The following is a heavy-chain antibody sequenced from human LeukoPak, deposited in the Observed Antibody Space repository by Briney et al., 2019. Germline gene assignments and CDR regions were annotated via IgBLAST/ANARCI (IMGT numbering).Heavy chain of an antibody. Sequence: SETLSLTCTVSGVSLSSYYFSWIRQSPGKGLEWIAYINYSGSTSYNPSPKSRVTMSVDTSKQFSLSLSSVTAADTAVYFCARHNYDDYVFDIWGQGTKVTVSS. V-gene: IGHV4-59*08. CDR1: GVSLSSYY. D-gene: IGHD4-17*01. CDR2: INYSGST. J-gene: IGHJ3*02. CDR3: ARHNYDDYVFDI.